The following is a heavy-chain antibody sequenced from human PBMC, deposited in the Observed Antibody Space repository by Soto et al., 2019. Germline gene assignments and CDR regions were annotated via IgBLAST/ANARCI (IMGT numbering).Heavy chain of an antibody. CDR1: GYTFTGYY. CDR3: ARDSPYYDFWSGYYNHGMDV. V-gene: IGHV1-2*04. D-gene: IGHD3-3*01. CDR2: INPGSGGT. J-gene: IGHJ6*02. Sequence: GASVKVSCKASGYTFTGYYMHWVRQAPGQGLEWMGWINPGSGGTNYAQKFQGWVTMTRDTSISTAYMELSRLRSDDTAVYYCARDSPYYDFWSGYYNHGMDVWGQGTTVTVSS.